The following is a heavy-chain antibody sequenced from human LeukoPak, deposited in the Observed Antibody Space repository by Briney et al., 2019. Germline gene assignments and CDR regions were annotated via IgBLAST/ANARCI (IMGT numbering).Heavy chain of an antibody. CDR2: ISAYNGNT. Sequence: ASVKVSCKASGYTFTSYGISWVRQAPGQGLEWMGWISAYNGNTNYAQKLQGRVTMTTDTSTSTAYMELRSLRSDDTAVYYCARVPYMLWFGGLFYYYYMDVWDKGTTVTV. J-gene: IGHJ6*03. D-gene: IGHD3-10*01. CDR3: ARVPYMLWFGGLFYYYYMDV. V-gene: IGHV1-18*04. CDR1: GYTFTSYG.